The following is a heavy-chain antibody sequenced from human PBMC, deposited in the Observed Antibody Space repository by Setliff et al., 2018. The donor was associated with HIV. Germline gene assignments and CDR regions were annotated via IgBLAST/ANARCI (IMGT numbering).Heavy chain of an antibody. CDR2: VTPILHTT. J-gene: IGHJ4*02. CDR3: ARDHQTMLWLDY. Sequence: SVKVSCKSSGDTFSTYVFTWVRQAPGQGLEWMGGVTPILHTTNYAQKFQGRVTITADISTRTVYMELSSLTSEYTAIYYCARDHQTMLWLDYWGQGTLVTVSS. CDR1: GDTFSTYV. V-gene: IGHV1-69*10. D-gene: IGHD3-10*02.